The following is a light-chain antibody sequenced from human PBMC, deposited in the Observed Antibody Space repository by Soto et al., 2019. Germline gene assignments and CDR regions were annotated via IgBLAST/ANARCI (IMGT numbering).Light chain of an antibody. CDR1: SSDVGGYNY. J-gene: IGLJ1*01. CDR3: SSYTSSSTLV. Sequence: QSALTQPASVSGSPGQSITISCTGTSSDVGGYNYVSWYQQHPGKAPKLMIYEGSDRPSGVPNRFSGSKSGNTASLTISGLQAEDEADYYCSSYTSSSTLVFGTGTKVTVL. CDR2: EGS. V-gene: IGLV2-14*01.